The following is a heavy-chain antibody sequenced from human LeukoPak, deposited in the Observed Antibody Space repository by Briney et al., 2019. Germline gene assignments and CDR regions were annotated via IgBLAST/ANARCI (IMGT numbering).Heavy chain of an antibody. CDR3: ARVGYSSLDY. J-gene: IGHJ4*02. D-gene: IGHD6-19*01. V-gene: IGHV3-21*01. Sequence: PGGSLRLSCAASGFTFSSYSMNWVRQAPGKGLEGVSSISSSSSYIYYADSVKGRFAISRDNAKNSLYLQMNSLRAEDTAVYYCARVGYSSLDYWGQGTLVTVSS. CDR1: GFTFSSYS. CDR2: ISSSSSYI.